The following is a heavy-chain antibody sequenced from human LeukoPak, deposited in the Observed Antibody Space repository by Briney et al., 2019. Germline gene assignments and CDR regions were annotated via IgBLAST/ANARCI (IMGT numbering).Heavy chain of an antibody. CDR3: ARNNGSHL. J-gene: IGHJ4*02. Sequence: PGGSLRLSCAASGFTFTSYWMTWVRQAPGKGLEWVANIKQDGSEKYYVDSVRGRFTISRDNAKNSVYLQMNSLRAEDTAVYYCARNNGSHLWGQGTLVSVSS. V-gene: IGHV3-7*01. CDR1: GFTFTSYW. CDR2: IKQDGSEK. D-gene: IGHD1-26*01.